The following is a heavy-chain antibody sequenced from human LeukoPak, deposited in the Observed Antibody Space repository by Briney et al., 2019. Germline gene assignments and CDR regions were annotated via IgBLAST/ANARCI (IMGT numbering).Heavy chain of an antibody. Sequence: GASVKVSCKASGYTFTGYYMHWVRQAPGQGLEWMGWINPNSGGTNYAQKFQGRVTMTRDTSISTAYMELSRLRSDDTAVYYCARGKAPRYYYYMDVWGKGTTVTVSS. V-gene: IGHV1-2*02. CDR1: GYTFTGYY. CDR2: INPNSGGT. CDR3: ARGKAPRYYYYMDV. J-gene: IGHJ6*03.